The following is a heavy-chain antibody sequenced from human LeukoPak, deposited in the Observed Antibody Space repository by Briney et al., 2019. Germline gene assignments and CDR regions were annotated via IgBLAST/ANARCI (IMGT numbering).Heavy chain of an antibody. CDR2: IYTSGST. CDR3: ARDSPRYCSGGSCYSYMSAFDI. D-gene: IGHD2-15*01. CDR1: GGSISSYY. J-gene: IGHJ3*02. V-gene: IGHV4-4*07. Sequence: PSETLSLTCTVSGGSISSYYWSWIRQPAGKGLEWIGRIYTSGSTNYNPSLKSRVTMSVDTSKNQFSLKLSSVTAADTAVYYCARDSPRYCSGGSCYSYMSAFDIWGQVTMVTVSS.